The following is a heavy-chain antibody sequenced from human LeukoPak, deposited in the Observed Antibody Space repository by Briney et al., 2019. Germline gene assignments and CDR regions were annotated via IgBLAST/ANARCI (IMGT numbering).Heavy chain of an antibody. V-gene: IGHV3-23*01. J-gene: IGHJ4*02. D-gene: IGHD3-16*02. CDR1: GFTLSSYS. CDR2: ISGSGSST. CDR3: AKRYIGNYYFDL. Sequence: GGSLRLSCAASGFTLSSYSMNWVRQAPGKGLEWVSAISGSGSSTYTHYADSAKGRFTISRDNFKNTLYLQMDSLRGEDTAVYYCAKRYIGNYYFDLWGQGTLVTVSS.